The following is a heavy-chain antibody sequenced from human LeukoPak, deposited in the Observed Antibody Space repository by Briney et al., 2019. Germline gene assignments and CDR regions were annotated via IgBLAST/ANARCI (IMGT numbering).Heavy chain of an antibody. D-gene: IGHD4-11*01. V-gene: IGHV3-21*01. CDR3: ARDENDYSNESGTGY. CDR2: ISSSSSYI. CDR1: GFTFSSYS. J-gene: IGHJ4*02. Sequence: GGSLRLSCAASGFTFSSYSMNWVRQAPGKGLEWVSSISSSSSYIYYADSVKGRFTISRDNAKNSLYLQMNSLRAEDTAVYYCARDENDYSNESGTGYWGQGILVTVSS.